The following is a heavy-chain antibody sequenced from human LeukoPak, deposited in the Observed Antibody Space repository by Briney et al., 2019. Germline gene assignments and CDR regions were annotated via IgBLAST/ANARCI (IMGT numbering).Heavy chain of an antibody. CDR2: ISGSGGST. Sequence: GSLRLSCAASGFTFSSYAMSWVRQAPGKGVEWVSAISGSGGSTYYADSVKGRFTISKDNSKNTLYLQMNSLRAEDTAVYYCAKDRTYSSSPSDYWGQGTLVTVSS. CDR3: AKDRTYSSSPSDY. D-gene: IGHD6-6*01. V-gene: IGHV3-23*01. CDR1: GFTFSSYA. J-gene: IGHJ4*02.